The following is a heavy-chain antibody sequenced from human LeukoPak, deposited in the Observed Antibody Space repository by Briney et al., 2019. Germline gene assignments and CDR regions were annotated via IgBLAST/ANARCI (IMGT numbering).Heavy chain of an antibody. D-gene: IGHD2-2*01. J-gene: IGHJ4*02. CDR2: ICYSGST. CDR1: GGFISSSSYY. Sequence: PSETLSLTCTVSGGFISSSSYYWGWIRQPPGKGLEWIGSICYSGSTYYNPSLKSRVTISVDTSKNQVSLKLKSVIAADTAVYYCARRVLMRSSSSRFDYWGEGTLVTVSS. V-gene: IGHV4-39*01. CDR3: ARRVLMRSSSSRFDY.